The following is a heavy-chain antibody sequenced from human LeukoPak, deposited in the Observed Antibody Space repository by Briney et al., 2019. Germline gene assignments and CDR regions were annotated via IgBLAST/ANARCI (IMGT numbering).Heavy chain of an antibody. CDR1: GFTFSSYE. Sequence: PGGSLRLSCAASGFTFSSYEMNWVRQAPGKGLEWLAIISYDGSNKYYADSVKGRFTISRDNSKNTLYLQMNSLRAEDTAVYYCAKDLYSSGWYRRSVAFDIWGQGTMVTVSS. J-gene: IGHJ3*02. CDR2: ISYDGSNK. V-gene: IGHV3-30*18. D-gene: IGHD6-19*01. CDR3: AKDLYSSGWYRRSVAFDI.